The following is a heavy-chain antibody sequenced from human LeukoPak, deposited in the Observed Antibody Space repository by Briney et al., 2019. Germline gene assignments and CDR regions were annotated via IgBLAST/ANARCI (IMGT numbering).Heavy chain of an antibody. Sequence: GGSLRLSCAASGFSCSGFWMSWLRQAPGKGLEWVANIKEDGKKIYQVDSLKGRFTISRDNAKNSLFLQMNSLRVEDTAIYYCARGQNWNHDFWGQGTLVTVSS. D-gene: IGHD1-14*01. CDR2: IKEDGKKI. J-gene: IGHJ4*02. CDR3: ARGQNWNHDF. V-gene: IGHV3-7*01. CDR1: GFSCSGFW.